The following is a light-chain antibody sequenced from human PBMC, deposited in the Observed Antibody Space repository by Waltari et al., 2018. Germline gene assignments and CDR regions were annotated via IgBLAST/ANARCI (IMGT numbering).Light chain of an antibody. J-gene: IGLJ2*01. CDR3: GTWDSSLTALRVL. V-gene: IGLV1-51*02. CDR1: SSNIGNNY. Sequence: QSVLTQPPSVSAAPGQKVTISCSGSSSNIGNNYVSWYQQFPGTAPKLLIYEDKKRPSGIPDRFSGSRSGTSATLGITGLQTGDEADYYCGTWDSSLTALRVLFGGGTKLTVL. CDR2: EDK.